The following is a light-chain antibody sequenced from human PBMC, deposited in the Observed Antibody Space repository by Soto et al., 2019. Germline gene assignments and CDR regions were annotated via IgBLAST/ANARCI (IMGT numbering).Light chain of an antibody. CDR1: QSISSW. Sequence: DIQMTQSPSTLSASVGDRVTITCRASQSISSWLAWYQQKPGKAPNLLIYKASSLESGVPSRFSGSGSGTEYTLTISSLQSEDSAVYYCQQCSWHPFTVTFGGGTKVEIK. CDR3: QQCSWHPFTVT. CDR2: KAS. V-gene: IGKV1-5*03. J-gene: IGKJ4*01.